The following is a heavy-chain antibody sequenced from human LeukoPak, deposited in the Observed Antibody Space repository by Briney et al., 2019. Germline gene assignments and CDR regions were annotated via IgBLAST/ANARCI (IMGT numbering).Heavy chain of an antibody. Sequence: GGSLRLSCAVSGFSSSDDWMHWVRPAPRKGLVWVSRFKNDGSSATYADSVKGRFTISRDEAKKTLYLQMNSLRVEDTAVYYCARLTRVGYNSYVYWGQGTLGTVSS. D-gene: IGHD5-24*01. CDR2: FKNDGSSA. J-gene: IGHJ1*01. CDR3: ARLTRVGYNSYVY. V-gene: IGHV3-74*01. CDR1: GFSSSDDW.